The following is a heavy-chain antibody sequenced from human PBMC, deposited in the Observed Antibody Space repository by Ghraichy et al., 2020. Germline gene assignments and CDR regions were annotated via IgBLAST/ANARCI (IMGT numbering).Heavy chain of an antibody. J-gene: IGHJ4*02. Sequence: ASVKVSCKAFGYPCSLTHHYVNWIRQAPGQRLEWVGWVSPDRGDTRSAQKFQGRVTMTRDTSTTTAYMELRSLTSNDTAVYFCVRVSPGWNFDFWGQGTLVTVS. V-gene: IGHV1-2*02. CDR1: GYPCSLTHHY. CDR2: VSPDRGDT. CDR3: VRVSPGWNFDF. D-gene: IGHD2-15*01.